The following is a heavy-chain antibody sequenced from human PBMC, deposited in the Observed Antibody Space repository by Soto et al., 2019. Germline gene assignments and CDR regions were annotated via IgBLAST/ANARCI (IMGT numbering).Heavy chain of an antibody. CDR1: GFTFSAYN. D-gene: IGHD4-17*01. Sequence: GGSLRLSCAASGFTFSAYNMNWVRQPPGRGLEWVSSITSSSSSIYYADSLKGRFTISRDNAKNSLYLQMNSLRAEDTAVYYCASHYGDNGWFDPWGQGTLVTVSS. CDR2: ITSSSSSI. CDR3: ASHYGDNGWFDP. J-gene: IGHJ5*02. V-gene: IGHV3-21*06.